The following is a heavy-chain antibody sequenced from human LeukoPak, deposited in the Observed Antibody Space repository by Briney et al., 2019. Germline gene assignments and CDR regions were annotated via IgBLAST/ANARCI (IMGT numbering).Heavy chain of an antibody. V-gene: IGHV1-18*01. CDR3: ARIRDGYNDAYDI. D-gene: IGHD5-24*01. CDR1: GYTFTRYG. Sequence: RASVKVSCKVSGYTFTRYGISWVRQAPGQGLEWMGWISPYTGNTNYAQKFQGRVTMTRDTSTSTVYMELSSLRSEDTAIYYCARIRDGYNDAYDIWGQGTVVTVPS. CDR2: ISPYTGNT. J-gene: IGHJ3*02.